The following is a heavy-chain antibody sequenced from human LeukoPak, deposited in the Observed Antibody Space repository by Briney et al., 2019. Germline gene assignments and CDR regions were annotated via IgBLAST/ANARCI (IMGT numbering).Heavy chain of an antibody. V-gene: IGHV5-51*01. Sequence: KYGESLKISCKGSGYTFTSYWIGWVRQMPGKGLEWMGIIYPGDSDTKYSSSFQGQVTISADRSISTAYLQWSGLKASDTAMYYCARRPARGYSYYFDYWGQGTLVTVSS. D-gene: IGHD5-18*01. CDR2: IYPGDSDT. J-gene: IGHJ4*02. CDR3: ARRPARGYSYYFDY. CDR1: GYTFTSYW.